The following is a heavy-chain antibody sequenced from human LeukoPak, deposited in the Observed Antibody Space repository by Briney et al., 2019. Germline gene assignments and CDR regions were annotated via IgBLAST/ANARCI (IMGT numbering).Heavy chain of an antibody. CDR2: IYYSGST. CDR1: GGSISSYY. CDR3: ARKGATIFGVVGQNAFDI. Sequence: SETLSLTCTVSGGSISSYYWSWIRQPPGKGLEWIGYIYYSGSTNYNPSLKSQVTISVDTSKNQFSLKLSSVTAADTAVYYCARKGATIFGVVGQNAFDIWGQGTMVTVSS. D-gene: IGHD3-3*01. J-gene: IGHJ3*02. V-gene: IGHV4-59*01.